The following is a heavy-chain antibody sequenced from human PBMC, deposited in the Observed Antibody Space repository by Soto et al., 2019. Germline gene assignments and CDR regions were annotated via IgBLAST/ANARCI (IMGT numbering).Heavy chain of an antibody. J-gene: IGHJ6*02. Sequence: QVQLVESGGGVVQPGRSLRLSCAASGFTFSSYGMHWVRQAPGQGLEWVAVIWYDGSNKYYADSVKGRFTISRDNSKNTLYLQMNSLRAEDTAVYYCARSRYCSGGSCPDYYYYGMDVWGQGTTVTVSS. CDR1: GFTFSSYG. D-gene: IGHD2-15*01. V-gene: IGHV3-33*01. CDR2: IWYDGSNK. CDR3: ARSRYCSGGSCPDYYYYGMDV.